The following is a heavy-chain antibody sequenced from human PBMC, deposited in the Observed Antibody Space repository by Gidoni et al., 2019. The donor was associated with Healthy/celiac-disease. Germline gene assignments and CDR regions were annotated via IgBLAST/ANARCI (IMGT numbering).Heavy chain of an antibody. D-gene: IGHD1-26*01. V-gene: IGHV3-66*04. J-gene: IGHJ4*02. CDR2: IYSGGST. CDR3: ARLSGSYDY. Sequence: EVQLVESGGGLVQPGGSLRLSCAASGFTVSCNYMSWGGQARGRGLGWVSVIYSGGSTYYADSVKGRFTISRGNSKNTLYLQMNSLRAEDTAVYYCARLSGSYDYWGQGTLVTVSS. CDR1: GFTVSCNY.